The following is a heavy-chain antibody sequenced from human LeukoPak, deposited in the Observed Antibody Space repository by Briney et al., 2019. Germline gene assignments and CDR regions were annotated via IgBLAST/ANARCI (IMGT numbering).Heavy chain of an antibody. D-gene: IGHD3-16*02. CDR3: ARGSYDYIWGRYRLNWFDP. Sequence: PSETLSLTCAVYGGSFSGYYWSWIRQPPGKGLEWIGEINHSGSTNYNPSLKSRVTISVDTSKNQFSLKLSSVTAADTAVYYCARGSYDYIWGRYRLNWFDPWGQGTLVTVSS. CDR2: INHSGST. V-gene: IGHV4-34*01. J-gene: IGHJ5*02. CDR1: GGSFSGYY.